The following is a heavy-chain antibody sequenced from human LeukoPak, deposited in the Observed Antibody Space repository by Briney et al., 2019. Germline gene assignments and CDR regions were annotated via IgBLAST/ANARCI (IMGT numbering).Heavy chain of an antibody. CDR1: GGSISSGSYY. CDR2: IYTSGST. CDR3: ARGLYDFWSGYCNDYYYLDV. V-gene: IGHV4-61*02. D-gene: IGHD3-3*01. J-gene: IGHJ6*03. Sequence: SQTLSLTCTVSGGSISSGSYYWSWIRQPAGKGLEWIGRIYTSGSTNYNPSLKSRVTISVDTSKNQFSLKLSSVTAADTAVYYCARGLYDFWSGYCNDYYYLDVWGKGTTVTVSS.